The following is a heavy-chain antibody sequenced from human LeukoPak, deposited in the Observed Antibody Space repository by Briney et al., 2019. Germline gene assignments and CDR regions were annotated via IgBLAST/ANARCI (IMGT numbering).Heavy chain of an antibody. V-gene: IGHV3-33*06. Sequence: GGSLRLSCAASGFTFSSYGMHWVRQAPGKGLEWVAVIWYDGSNKYYADSVKGRFTISRDNSKNTLYLQMNSLRAEDTAVYYCANDRTYYDSSGYPINAFDIWGQGTMVTVSS. D-gene: IGHD3-22*01. CDR1: GFTFSSYG. CDR3: ANDRTYYDSSGYPINAFDI. J-gene: IGHJ3*02. CDR2: IWYDGSNK.